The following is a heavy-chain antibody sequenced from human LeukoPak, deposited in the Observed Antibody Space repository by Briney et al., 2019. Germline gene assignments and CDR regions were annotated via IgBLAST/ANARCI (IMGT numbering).Heavy chain of an antibody. CDR3: ARRYCSGGICYYFDY. J-gene: IGHJ4*02. CDR2: INPADSNT. CDR1: GYSFTSHW. Sequence: GESLKISCKGSGYSFTSHWIGWVRQMPGKGLEWMGIINPADSNTIYSPPSQGQATISADKSISTTYLQWSSLKASDTAMYYCARRYCSGGICYYFDYWGQGTLVTASS. V-gene: IGHV5-51*01. D-gene: IGHD2-15*01.